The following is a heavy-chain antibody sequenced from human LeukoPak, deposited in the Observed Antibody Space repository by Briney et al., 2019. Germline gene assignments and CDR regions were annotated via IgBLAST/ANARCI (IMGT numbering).Heavy chain of an antibody. CDR2: IYYSGST. Sequence: SQTLSLTCTVSGGSISSGGYYWSWIRQHPGKGLEWIGYIYYSGSTYYNPSLKSRVTISVDTSKNQFSLKLSSVTAADTAVYYCARGITMARGVKDRTRFDPWGQGTLVTVSS. CDR1: GGSISSGGYY. J-gene: IGHJ5*02. CDR3: ARGITMARGVKDRTRFDP. V-gene: IGHV4-31*03. D-gene: IGHD3-10*01.